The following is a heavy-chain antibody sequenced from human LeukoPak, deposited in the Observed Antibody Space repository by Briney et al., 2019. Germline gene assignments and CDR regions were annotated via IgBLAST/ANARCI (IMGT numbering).Heavy chain of an antibody. CDR2: ISYDGSNK. CDR1: GFTFSSYA. V-gene: IGHV3-30-3*01. J-gene: IGHJ4*02. Sequence: GGSLRLSCAASGFTFSSYATHWVRQAPGKGLEWVAVISYDGSNKYYADSVKGRFTISRDNSKNTLYLQMNSLRAEDTAVYYCARGQRTSWYTNFDYWGQGTLVTVSS. D-gene: IGHD6-13*01. CDR3: ARGQRTSWYTNFDY.